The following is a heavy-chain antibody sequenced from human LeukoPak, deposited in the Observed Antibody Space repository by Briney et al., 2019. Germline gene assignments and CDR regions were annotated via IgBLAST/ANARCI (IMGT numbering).Heavy chain of an antibody. CDR2: IKQDGSEK. Sequence: GGSLRLSCAASGFTFSSYWMSWVRQAPGKGLEWVANIKQDGSEKYYVDSVKGRFTISRDNAKNSLYLQMNSLRAEDTAVYYCAKDRVKLWFGEILNYWGQGTLVTVSS. V-gene: IGHV3-7*03. CDR3: AKDRVKLWFGEILNY. D-gene: IGHD3-10*01. CDR1: GFTFSSYW. J-gene: IGHJ4*02.